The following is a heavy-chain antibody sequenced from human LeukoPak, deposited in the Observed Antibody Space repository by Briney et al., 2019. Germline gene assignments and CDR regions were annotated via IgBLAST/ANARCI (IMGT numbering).Heavy chain of an antibody. CDR1: GGSFSGYY. CDR3: ARGSDLMHLCLAY. D-gene: IGHD2-2*01. V-gene: IGHV4-34*01. Sequence: SETLSLTCAVYGGSFSGYYWSWIRQPPGKGLEWIGEINHSGSTDYNPSLKSRVTISVDTPKNQFSLKLSSVTAADTAVYYCARGSDLMHLCLAYWGQGTLVTVSS. CDR2: INHSGST. J-gene: IGHJ4*02.